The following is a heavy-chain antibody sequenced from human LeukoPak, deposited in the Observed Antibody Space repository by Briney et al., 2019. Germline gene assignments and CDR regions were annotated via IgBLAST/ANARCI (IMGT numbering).Heavy chain of an antibody. CDR2: IYYSGST. V-gene: IGHV4-39*01. D-gene: IGHD2-21*02. J-gene: IGHJ4*02. CDR1: GDSLGSSSYY. CDR3: ARHVVVTVFDN. Sequence: SETLSLTCTVFGDSLGSSSYYWGWIRQPPGKGLEWIGSIYYSGSTNYNPSLKSRVTMSVGTSKSQFSLKLSSVTAADTAVYYCARHVVVTVFDNWGQGTLVTVSS.